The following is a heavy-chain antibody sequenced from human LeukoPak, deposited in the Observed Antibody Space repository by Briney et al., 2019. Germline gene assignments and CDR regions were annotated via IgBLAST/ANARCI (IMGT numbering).Heavy chain of an antibody. CDR3: ARVGSGWYEWDWFDP. CDR2: INPSGGST. Sequence: ASVKVSCKASGYTFTSYYMHWVRQAPGQGLEWMGIINPSGGSTSYAQKFQGRVTMTRDTSTSTVYMELSSLRSEDTAVYYCARVGSGWYEWDWFDPWGQGTLVTVSS. CDR1: GYTFTSYY. V-gene: IGHV1-46*01. J-gene: IGHJ5*02. D-gene: IGHD6-19*01.